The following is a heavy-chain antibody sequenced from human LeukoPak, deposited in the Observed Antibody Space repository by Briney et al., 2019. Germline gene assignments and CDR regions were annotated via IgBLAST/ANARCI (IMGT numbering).Heavy chain of an antibody. V-gene: IGHV4-4*07. J-gene: IGHJ5*02. CDR1: GGSISSYY. D-gene: IGHD3-22*01. CDR3: ARSQEGSSGYYVGWSDP. Sequence: SETLSLTCTVSGGSISSYYWSWIRQPAGKGLEWIGRIYTSGSTNYNPSLKSRVTMSVDTSKNQFSLKLSSVTAADTAVYYCARSQEGSSGYYVGWSDPWGQGTLVTVSS. CDR2: IYTSGST.